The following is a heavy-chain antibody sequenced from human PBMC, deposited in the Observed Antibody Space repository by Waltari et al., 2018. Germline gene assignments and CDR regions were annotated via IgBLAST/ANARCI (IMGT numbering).Heavy chain of an antibody. CDR1: GYSISSGYY. J-gene: IGHJ4*02. D-gene: IGHD3-10*01. V-gene: IGHV4-38-2*02. CDR3: ARDAVTMVQGVITALPDY. Sequence: QVQLQESGPGLVKPSETLSLTCAVSGYSISSGYYWGWIRQPPGKGLEWIGSIYHSGSTYSNPSLKSRVTISVDTSKNQFSLKLSSVTAADTAVYYCARDAVTMVQGVITALPDYWGQGTLVTVSS. CDR2: IYHSGST.